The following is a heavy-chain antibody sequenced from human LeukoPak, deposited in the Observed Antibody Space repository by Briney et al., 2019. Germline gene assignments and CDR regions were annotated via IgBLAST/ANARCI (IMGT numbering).Heavy chain of an antibody. CDR2: IRYDGSNK. J-gene: IGHJ4*02. Sequence: GGSLRLSWAPSGLTFSSYGMHWVRQAPGKGLEWVAFIRYDGSNKYYADSVKGRFTISRDNSKNTLYLQMNSLRAEDTAVYYCAKRRDSSGWWTFDYWGQGTLVTVSS. D-gene: IGHD6-19*01. CDR1: GLTFSSYG. V-gene: IGHV3-30*02. CDR3: AKRRDSSGWWTFDY.